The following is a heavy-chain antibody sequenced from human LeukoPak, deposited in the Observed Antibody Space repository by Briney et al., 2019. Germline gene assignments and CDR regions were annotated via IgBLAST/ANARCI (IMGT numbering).Heavy chain of an antibody. CDR3: ATGGPDIVVVPAAIGGDY. CDR1: GFTFSSYA. V-gene: IGHV3-23*01. J-gene: IGHJ4*02. CDR2: ISGSGGST. Sequence: GGSLRLSCAASGFTFSSYAMSWVRQAPGKGLEWVSAISGSGGSTYYADSVKGRFTISRDNSKNTLYLQMNGLRAEDTAVYYCATGGPDIVVVPAAIGGDYWGQGTLVTVSS. D-gene: IGHD2-2*01.